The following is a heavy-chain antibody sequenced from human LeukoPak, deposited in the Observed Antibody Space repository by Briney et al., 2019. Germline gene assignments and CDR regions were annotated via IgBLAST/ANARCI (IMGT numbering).Heavy chain of an antibody. D-gene: IGHD3-10*01. CDR2: IYYSGST. Sequence: SETLSLTCTVSGGSISSYYWSWIRQPPGKGLEWIGYIYYSGSTNYNPSLKSRVTISVDTSKNQFSLKLDSVTAADTAVYYCGRSIIRGVITGVFDYWGQGTLVTVSS. V-gene: IGHV4-59*08. CDR1: GGSISSYY. J-gene: IGHJ4*02. CDR3: GRSIIRGVITGVFDY.